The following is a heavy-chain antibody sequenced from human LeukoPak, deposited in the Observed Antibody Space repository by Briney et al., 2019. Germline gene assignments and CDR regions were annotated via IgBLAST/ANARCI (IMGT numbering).Heavy chain of an antibody. D-gene: IGHD3-22*01. V-gene: IGHV1-2*02. Sequence: ASVKVSCKASGYTFTGCYMHWVRQAPGQGLEWMGWINPNSGGTNYAQKFQGRVTMTRDTSISTAYMELSRLRSDDTAVYYCARENRHPFYYDSSGYPDYWGQGTLVTVSS. CDR2: INPNSGGT. J-gene: IGHJ4*02. CDR1: GYTFTGCY. CDR3: ARENRHPFYYDSSGYPDY.